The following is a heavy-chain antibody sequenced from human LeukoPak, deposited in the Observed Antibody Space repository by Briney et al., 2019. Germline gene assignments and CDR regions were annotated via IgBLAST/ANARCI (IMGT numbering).Heavy chain of an antibody. CDR2: IYYSGST. CDR3: ARETLPFLVD. J-gene: IGHJ4*02. V-gene: IGHV4-59*11. Sequence: SETLSLTCTVSGGSISSHYWSWIRQPPGKGLEWIGYIYYSGSTNYNPSLKSRVTISVDTSKNQFSLKPSSVTAADTAVYYCARETLPFLVDWGQGTLVTVSS. CDR1: GGSISSHY. D-gene: IGHD2-15*01.